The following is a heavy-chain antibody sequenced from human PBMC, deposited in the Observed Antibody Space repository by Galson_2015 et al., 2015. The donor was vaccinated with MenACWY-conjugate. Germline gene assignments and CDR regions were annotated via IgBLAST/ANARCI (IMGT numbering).Heavy chain of an antibody. CDR1: GFSFSDSA. J-gene: IGHJ4*02. Sequence: SLRLSCAASGFSFSDSAMHWVRQASGKGLEWVGRIRSKRNNYATTYAASVQGRFTISRDESERTAYLHMNSLKTEDTAIYYCTRQSPLNFDYWGQGVFVTVSS. D-gene: IGHD2-8*01. V-gene: IGHV3-73*01. CDR3: TRQSPLNFDY. CDR2: IRSKRNNYAT.